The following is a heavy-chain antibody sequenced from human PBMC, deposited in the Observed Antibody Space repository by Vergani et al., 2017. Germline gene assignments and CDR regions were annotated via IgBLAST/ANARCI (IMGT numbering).Heavy chain of an antibody. D-gene: IGHD6-19*01. J-gene: IGHJ6*02. CDR1: GGSISSGSYY. CDR2: IYTSGST. CDR3: ARDGVEQWLVLERDLYCYYGMDV. Sequence: QVQLQESGPGLVKPSQTLSLTCTVSGGSISSGSYYWSWIRQPAGKGLEWIGRIYTSGSTNYNPSLKSRVTISVDTSKNQFSLKLSSVTAADTAVYYCARDGVEQWLVLERDLYCYYGMDVWGQGTTVTVSS. V-gene: IGHV4-61*02.